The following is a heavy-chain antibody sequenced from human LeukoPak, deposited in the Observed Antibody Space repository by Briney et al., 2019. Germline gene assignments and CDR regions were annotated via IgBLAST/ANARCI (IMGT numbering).Heavy chain of an antibody. J-gene: IGHJ6*02. CDR1: GYTFTSYG. D-gene: IGHD3-3*01. CDR3: ARYYDFWSGYYHGMDV. Sequence: ASVKVSCKASGYTFTSYGISWVRQAPGQGLEWMGWISAYNGNTNYAQKLQGRVTMTTDTSTSTAYMELRSLRSDDTAMYYCARYYDFWSGYYHGMDVWGQGTTVTVSS. V-gene: IGHV1-18*01. CDR2: ISAYNGNT.